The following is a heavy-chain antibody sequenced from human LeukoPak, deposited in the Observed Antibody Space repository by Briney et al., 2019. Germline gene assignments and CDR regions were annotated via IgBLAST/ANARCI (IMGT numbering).Heavy chain of an antibody. CDR2: IIPIFGSA. V-gene: IGHV1-69*13. Sequence: GASVKVSCKASGGTFVSSYGISWVRQAPGQGLEWMGGIIPIFGSANYAQMFQGRVTITADDSTSTAYMELSSLRSEDTAVYCCARATRYNWNDRNPYYFDYWGQGTLVTVSS. J-gene: IGHJ4*02. CDR1: GGTFVSSYG. CDR3: ARATRYNWNDRNPYYFDY. D-gene: IGHD1-20*01.